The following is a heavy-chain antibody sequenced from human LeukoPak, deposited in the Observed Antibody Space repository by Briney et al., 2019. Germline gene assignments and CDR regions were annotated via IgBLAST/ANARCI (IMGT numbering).Heavy chain of an antibody. CDR2: ISWNSGSI. V-gene: IGHV3-9*01. Sequence: PGGSLRLSCAASGFTFDDYAMHWVRQAPGKGLEWASGISWNSGSIGYADSVKGRFTISRDNAKNSLYLQMNSLRAEDTALYYCAKDLYGDYENYFDYWGQGTLVTVSS. J-gene: IGHJ4*02. CDR1: GFTFDDYA. CDR3: AKDLYGDYENYFDY. D-gene: IGHD4-17*01.